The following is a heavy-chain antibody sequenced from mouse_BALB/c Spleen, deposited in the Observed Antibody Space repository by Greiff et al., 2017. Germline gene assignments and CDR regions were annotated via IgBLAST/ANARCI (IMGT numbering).Heavy chain of an antibody. CDR2: IYWDDDK. J-gene: IGHJ4*01. CDR3: ARRNGYAMDY. Sequence: QVQLKQSGPGILQPSQTLSLTCSFSGFSLSTSGMGVSWIRQPSGKGLEWLAHIYWDDDKRYNPSLKSRLTISKDTSRNQVFLKITSVDTADTATYYCARRNGYAMDYWGQGTSVTVSS. V-gene: IGHV8-12*01. CDR1: GFSLSTSGMG.